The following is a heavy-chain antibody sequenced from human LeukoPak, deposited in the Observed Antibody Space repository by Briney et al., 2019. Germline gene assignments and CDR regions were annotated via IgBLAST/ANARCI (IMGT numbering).Heavy chain of an antibody. CDR3: AREMGIAAAGTGDY. Sequence: GASVKVSCKASGGTFSSYAISWVRQAPGQGLEWMGGIIPILGIANYAQKFQGRVTITADKSTSTAYMELSSLRSEDTAVYYCAREMGIAAAGTGDYWGQGTLVTVSS. CDR2: IIPILGIA. V-gene: IGHV1-69*10. CDR1: GGTFSSYA. D-gene: IGHD6-13*01. J-gene: IGHJ4*02.